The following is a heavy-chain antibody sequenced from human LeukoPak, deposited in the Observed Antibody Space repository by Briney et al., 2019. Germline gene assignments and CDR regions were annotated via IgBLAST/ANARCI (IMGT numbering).Heavy chain of an antibody. V-gene: IGHV3-30*02. CDR2: IRYDGSNK. D-gene: IGHD3-16*01. Sequence: GGSLRLSCAASGFTFSSYGMHWVRQAPGKGLEWVAFIRYDGSNKYYADSVKGRFTISRDNSKNTLYLQMNSLRAEDTAVYFCAKALGDWPTTLDYWGRGTLVTVSS. CDR1: GFTFSSYG. J-gene: IGHJ4*02. CDR3: AKALGDWPTTLDY.